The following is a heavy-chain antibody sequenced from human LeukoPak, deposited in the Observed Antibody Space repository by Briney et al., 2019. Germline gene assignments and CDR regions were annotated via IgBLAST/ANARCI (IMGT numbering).Heavy chain of an antibody. CDR3: ARGPTTVRGDRTKWFDP. J-gene: IGHJ5*02. Sequence: SETLSLTCTVSGGSISSSSYYWSWFRQPPGKRLEWVGYIYYSGTTNYNPSLKSRVTLSVDMSKNQFSLDLNSVTAADTAVYYCARGPTTVRGDRTKWFDPWGQGTLVTVSS. CDR1: GGSISSSSYY. V-gene: IGHV4-61*01. D-gene: IGHD3-10*01. CDR2: IYYSGTT.